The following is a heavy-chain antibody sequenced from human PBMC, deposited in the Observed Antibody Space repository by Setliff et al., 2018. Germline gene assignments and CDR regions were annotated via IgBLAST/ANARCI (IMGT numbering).Heavy chain of an antibody. CDR3: ARTMYSSSWYGAFDI. D-gene: IGHD6-13*01. J-gene: IGHJ3*02. V-gene: IGHV4-59*01. CDR1: GGSISSYY. CDR2: IYYSGST. Sequence: SETLSLTCTVSGGSISSYYWSWIRQPPGKGLEWIGYIYYSGSTNYNPSLKSRVTISVDTSQNQISLKLSAVTAADTAVYYCARTMYSSSWYGAFDIWGQGTMVTVSS.